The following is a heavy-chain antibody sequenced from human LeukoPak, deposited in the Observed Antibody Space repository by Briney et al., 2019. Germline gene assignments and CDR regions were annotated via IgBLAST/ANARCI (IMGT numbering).Heavy chain of an antibody. J-gene: IGHJ4*02. CDR3: ARNSGWYGVS. V-gene: IGHV1-69*06. CDR1: GGTFSSYE. CDR2: IIPMFGTA. D-gene: IGHD6-19*01. Sequence: ASVKVSCKASGGTFSSYEISWVRQAPGQGLEWMGGIIPMFGTAKYAQKFQGRVTITADKSTSTAYMELSSLRSEDTAVYYCARNSGWYGVSWGQGTLVTVSS.